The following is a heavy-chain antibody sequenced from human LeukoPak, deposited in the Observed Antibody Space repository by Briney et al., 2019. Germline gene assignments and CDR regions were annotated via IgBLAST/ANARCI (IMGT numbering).Heavy chain of an antibody. CDR2: IFWDDDK. Sequence: SGPTLVKPTQTLTLTCTFSGFSLSTTGVAVGWIRQPPGKALEWLALIFWDDDKKYSPSLRGRVTVTKDTSNNQVVLTMTNMDPVDTATYYYIHRQAGRTSFDYWGQGTLVTVSS. J-gene: IGHJ4*02. D-gene: IGHD1/OR15-1a*01. V-gene: IGHV2-5*02. CDR1: GFSLSTTGVA. CDR3: IHRQAGRTSFDY.